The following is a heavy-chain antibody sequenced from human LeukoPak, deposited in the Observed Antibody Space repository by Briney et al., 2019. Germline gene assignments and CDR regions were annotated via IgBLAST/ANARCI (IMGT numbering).Heavy chain of an antibody. CDR2: ISYSGST. Sequence: SETLSLTCAVSGGSISRYYWSWIRQPPGKGLKWLGYISYSGSTNYNPSLKSRVTISVDTSKNQFSLKLSSVTAADTAVYYCARDADTSSHFDYWGQGTLVTVSS. V-gene: IGHV4-59*01. CDR1: GGSISRYY. D-gene: IGHD2-2*01. J-gene: IGHJ4*02. CDR3: ARDADTSSHFDY.